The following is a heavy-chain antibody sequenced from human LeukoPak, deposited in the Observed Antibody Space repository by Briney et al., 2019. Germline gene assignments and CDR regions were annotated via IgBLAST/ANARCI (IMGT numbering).Heavy chain of an antibody. CDR1: GYTFTGYY. CDR3: AREGAAAEDVNWFDP. J-gene: IGHJ5*02. D-gene: IGHD6-25*01. Sequence: ASVKVSCKASGYTFTGYYMHWVRQAPGQGLEWMGWINPNSGNTHYTQKLQDRVTMTRDTSISTAYMELSSLESDDTAIYYCAREGAAAEDVNWFDPWGQGTLVTVSS. V-gene: IGHV1-2*02. CDR2: INPNSGNT.